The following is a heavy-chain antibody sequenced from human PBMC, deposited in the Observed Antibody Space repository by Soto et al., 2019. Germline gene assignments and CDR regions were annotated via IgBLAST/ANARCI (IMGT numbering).Heavy chain of an antibody. J-gene: IGHJ5*02. CDR3: ARSQDSSGYWNNCFDP. D-gene: IGHD3-22*01. CDR1: GGTFSTYT. Sequence: QVQLVQSGAEVKKPGSSVKVSCKASGGTFSTYTITWVRQAPGQGLEWMGGIIPIFGTANYPQKFQGRVTMTADESTSPAYMEMSSLRSEDTAVYYCARSQDSSGYWNNCFDPWGQGTLVTVSS. CDR2: IIPIFGTA. V-gene: IGHV1-69*01.